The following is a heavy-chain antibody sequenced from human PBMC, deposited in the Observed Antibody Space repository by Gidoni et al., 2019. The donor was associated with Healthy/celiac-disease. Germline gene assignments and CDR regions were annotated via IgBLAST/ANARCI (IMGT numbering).Heavy chain of an antibody. D-gene: IGHD5-18*01. V-gene: IGHV3-30*18. CDR2: ISYDGSNK. Sequence: QVQLVESGGGVVQPGRSLRLSCAASDFTFSSYGMHWVRQAPGKGLEGVAVISYDGSNKYYADSVKGRFTISRDNSKNTLYLQMNSLRAEDTAVYYCAKEAAMVIFNGFDYWGQGTLVTVSS. CDR3: AKEAAMVIFNGFDY. J-gene: IGHJ4*02. CDR1: DFTFSSYG.